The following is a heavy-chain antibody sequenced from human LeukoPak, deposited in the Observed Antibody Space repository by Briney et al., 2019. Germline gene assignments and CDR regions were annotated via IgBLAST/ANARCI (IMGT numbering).Heavy chain of an antibody. Sequence: GGSLRLSCAASGFTFSSYSMNWVRQAPGKGLEWVSSISSSSSYIYYADSVKGRFTISRDNAKNSLYLQMNSPRAEDTAVYYCAREEVVTSNFDYWGQGTLVTVSS. V-gene: IGHV3-21*01. CDR2: ISSSSSYI. CDR3: AREEVVTSNFDY. D-gene: IGHD4-23*01. J-gene: IGHJ4*02. CDR1: GFTFSSYS.